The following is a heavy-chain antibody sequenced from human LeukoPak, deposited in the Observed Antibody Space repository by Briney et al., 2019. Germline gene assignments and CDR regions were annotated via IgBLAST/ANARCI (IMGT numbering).Heavy chain of an antibody. CDR3: ARDRRKAEYDFWSGYYPYMDV. D-gene: IGHD3-3*01. CDR1: GFTFTIYW. CDR2: IKQDGSEQ. V-gene: IGHV3-7*01. Sequence: PGGSLRLSCAASGFTFTIYWMSWVRQAPGKGLEWVANIKQDGSEQYYVDSVEGRFTISRDNAKNSLYLQMNSLRAEDTAVYYCARDRRKAEYDFWSGYYPYMDVWGKGTTVTVSS. J-gene: IGHJ6*03.